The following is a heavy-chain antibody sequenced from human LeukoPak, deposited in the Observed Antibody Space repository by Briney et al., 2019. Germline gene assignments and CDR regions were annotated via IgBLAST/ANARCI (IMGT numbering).Heavy chain of an antibody. CDR1: GFTFSSHA. Sequence: PGGSLRLSCAASGFTFSSHAMSWVRQAPGKGLEWVAGISGSGCGTYYADSVKGRFTISRDNSKNTPYVQVNSLRAEDTAVYYCAKGISGFTPFDYWRQGTLVSVS. D-gene: IGHD3-10*01. J-gene: IGHJ4*02. CDR2: ISGSGCGT. V-gene: IGHV3-23*01. CDR3: AKGISGFTPFDY.